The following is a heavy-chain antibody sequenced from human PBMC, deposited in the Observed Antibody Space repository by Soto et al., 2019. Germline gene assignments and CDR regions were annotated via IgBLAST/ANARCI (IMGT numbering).Heavy chain of an antibody. Sequence: QVQLVESGGGVVQPGRSLRLSCAASGFTFSSYGMHWVRQAPGKGLEWVAVISYDGSNKYYADSVKGRFTISRDNSKNPLYLQMNSLRAEDTAVYYCAKVLFGSGSYAPGYWGQGTLVTVSS. CDR1: GFTFSSYG. D-gene: IGHD3-10*01. CDR2: ISYDGSNK. V-gene: IGHV3-30*18. CDR3: AKVLFGSGSYAPGY. J-gene: IGHJ4*02.